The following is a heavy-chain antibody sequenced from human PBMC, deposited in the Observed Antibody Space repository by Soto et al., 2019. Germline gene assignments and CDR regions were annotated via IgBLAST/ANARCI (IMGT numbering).Heavy chain of an antibody. Sequence: QVQLVESGGGVVQPGKSLRLSCTASGFTFSAYAMHWVRQAPGKGLEWVTLISYEGTNKYYADFVKGRFTISRDNFKNTLFLQRDSLRVEDTAVYYCARDGEQWLWGGPANWFDPWGQGTLVTVSS. V-gene: IGHV3-30-3*01. CDR2: ISYEGTNK. CDR3: ARDGEQWLWGGPANWFDP. D-gene: IGHD6-19*01. J-gene: IGHJ5*02. CDR1: GFTFSAYA.